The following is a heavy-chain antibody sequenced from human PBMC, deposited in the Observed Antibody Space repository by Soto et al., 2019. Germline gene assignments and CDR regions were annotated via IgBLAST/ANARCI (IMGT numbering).Heavy chain of an antibody. J-gene: IGHJ6*02. Sequence: QVQLVQSGAEVKKPGSSVKVSCKASGGTFSSYAISWVRQAPGQGLEWMGGIIPIFGTANYAQKFQGRVTITADESTSTAYMELRRLRSEATAVYYCARSVRDHNPASYYYGMDVWGQGTTVTVSS. CDR2: IIPIFGTA. V-gene: IGHV1-69*12. CDR3: ARSVRDHNPASYYYGMDV. CDR1: GGTFSSYA. D-gene: IGHD3-10*01.